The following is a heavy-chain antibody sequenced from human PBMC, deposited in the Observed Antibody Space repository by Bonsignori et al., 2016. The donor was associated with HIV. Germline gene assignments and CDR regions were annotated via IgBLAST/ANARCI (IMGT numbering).Heavy chain of an antibody. CDR2: INHSGST. Sequence: GSLRLSCAVYGGSFSGYYWNWIRQPPGKGLEWIGEINHSGSTNYNPSLKSRVTISVDTSKNQFSLKLSSVTAADTAVYYCARLVVPTAYLLYYYYYMDVWGKGTTVTVSS. J-gene: IGHJ6*03. CDR1: GGSFSGYY. V-gene: IGHV4-34*01. CDR3: ARLVVPTAYLLYYYYYMDV. D-gene: IGHD2-2*01.